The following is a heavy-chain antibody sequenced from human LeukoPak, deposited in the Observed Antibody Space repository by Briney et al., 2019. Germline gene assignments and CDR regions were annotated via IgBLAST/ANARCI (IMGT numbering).Heavy chain of an antibody. D-gene: IGHD6-19*01. J-gene: IGHJ3*02. CDR1: GFTFSSYG. CDR2: IWYDENNK. Sequence: GGSLRLSCAASGFTFSSYGMQWVRQTPGKGLEWVAVIWYDENNKYYADSVKGRLTISRDNSKSTLYLQMNSLRAEDTAVYYCAKGGQQWLVLDAFDIWGQGTMVTVSS. CDR3: AKGGQQWLVLDAFDI. V-gene: IGHV3-33*06.